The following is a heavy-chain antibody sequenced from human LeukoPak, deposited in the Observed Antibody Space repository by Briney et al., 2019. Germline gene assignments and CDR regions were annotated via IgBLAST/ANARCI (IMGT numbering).Heavy chain of an antibody. CDR2: IIPIFGTA. CDR1: GGTFSSYA. J-gene: IGHJ4*02. V-gene: IGHV1-69*05. CDR3: ARDVGYYYDSSGYFPYYFDY. Sequence: SSVKVSCKASGGTFSSYAISWVRQAPGQGLEWMGGIIPIFGTANYAQKFQGRVTITTDESTSTAYMELSSLRSEDTAVYCCARDVGYYYDSSGYFPYYFDYWGQGTLVTVSS. D-gene: IGHD3-22*01.